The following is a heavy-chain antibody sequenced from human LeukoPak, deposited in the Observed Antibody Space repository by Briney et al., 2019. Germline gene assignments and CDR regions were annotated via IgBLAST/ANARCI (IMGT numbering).Heavy chain of an antibody. CDR2: INRDGIGK. D-gene: IGHD4-23*01. V-gene: IGHV3-7*01. J-gene: IGHJ4*02. CDR3: ATGPRPDSGNFLGFEY. Sequence: GGSLRLSCVALGFSFRRYSMRWVRQAPGKGLEWVANINRDGIGKYYVDSVKGRFTVSRDNSKNSVFLQMSSLSAEDTAVYYCATGPRPDSGNFLGFEYWGQGTLVTVSS. CDR1: GFSFRRYS.